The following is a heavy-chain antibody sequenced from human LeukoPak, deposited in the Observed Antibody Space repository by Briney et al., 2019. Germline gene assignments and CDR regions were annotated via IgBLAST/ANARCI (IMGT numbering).Heavy chain of an antibody. Sequence: SETLSLTCTVPGDSISSGGFHWSWIRQHPGKGLEWIGYIYYSGTTYYNPSLKSRVTISVDTSKNQFSLKLSSVTAADTAVYYCAREGPGSGIAAAGTGVWFDPWGQGTLVTVSS. CDR1: GDSISSGGFH. J-gene: IGHJ5*02. CDR3: AREGPGSGIAAAGTGVWFDP. V-gene: IGHV4-30-4*08. D-gene: IGHD6-13*01. CDR2: IYYSGTT.